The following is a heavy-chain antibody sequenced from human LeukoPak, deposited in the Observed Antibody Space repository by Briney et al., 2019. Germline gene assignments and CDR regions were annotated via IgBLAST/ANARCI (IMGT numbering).Heavy chain of an antibody. CDR3: ARVEMATITLDY. D-gene: IGHD5-24*01. CDR2: INPNSGGT. Sequence: RASVKVSCKASGYTFTGYYMHWVRQAPGQGLEWMGWINPNSGGTNYAQKFQGRVTMTRDTSISTAYMELSRLRSDDTAVYYCARVEMATITLDYWGQGTLVTVSS. J-gene: IGHJ4*02. V-gene: IGHV1-2*02. CDR1: GYTFTGYY.